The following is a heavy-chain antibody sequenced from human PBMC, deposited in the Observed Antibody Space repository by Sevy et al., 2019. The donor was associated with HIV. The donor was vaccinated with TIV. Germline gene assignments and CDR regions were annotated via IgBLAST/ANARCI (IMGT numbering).Heavy chain of an antibody. Sequence: GGSLRLSCAASGFTFSDYGMHWVRQAPGKGLEWVAVIWYDGSNKYYADSVKGRFTISRDNSKNTLYLQMNSLRAEDTAIFYCVRAFGTREFDYWGQGTLVTVSS. CDR1: GFTFSDYG. CDR2: IWYDGSNK. CDR3: VRAFGTREFDY. V-gene: IGHV3-33*01. J-gene: IGHJ4*02. D-gene: IGHD3-3*01.